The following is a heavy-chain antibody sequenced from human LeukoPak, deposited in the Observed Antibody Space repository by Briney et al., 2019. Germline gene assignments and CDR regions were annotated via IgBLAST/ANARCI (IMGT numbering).Heavy chain of an antibody. D-gene: IGHD4-17*01. CDR2: IYSGGST. Sequence: PGGSLRLSCAASGFTVSSNYMSWVRQAPGKGLKWVSVIYSGGSTYYADSVKGRFTISGDNSKNTLYLQMNSLRAEDTAVYYCARDPMTTVKPDAFDVWGQGTMVTVSS. J-gene: IGHJ3*01. CDR1: GFTVSSNY. CDR3: ARDPMTTVKPDAFDV. V-gene: IGHV3-66*01.